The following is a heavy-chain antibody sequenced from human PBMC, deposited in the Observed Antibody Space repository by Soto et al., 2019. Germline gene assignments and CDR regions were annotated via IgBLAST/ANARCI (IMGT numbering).Heavy chain of an antibody. CDR2: SSTYNSRT. CDR1: GYTFTSHG. Sequence: QDQLVQSGAEVKKPGASVKLSCEASGYTFTSHGISWVRQAPGQGLEWLGWSSTYNSRTDYAQKVQGRVTMTTDTPTSTAYLDLRSLYFDDTAVYYCARARYCASPSCYKQYYYGMDTWGQGNTVTVSS. V-gene: IGHV1-18*04. D-gene: IGHD2-2*02. J-gene: IGHJ6*02. CDR3: ARARYCASPSCYKQYYYGMDT.